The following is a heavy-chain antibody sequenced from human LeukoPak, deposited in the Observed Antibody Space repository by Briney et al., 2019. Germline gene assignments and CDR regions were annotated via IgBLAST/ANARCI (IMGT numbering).Heavy chain of an antibody. CDR3: ARPLGGEEGDY. Sequence: GGSLRLSCAASGFTVSSNYMSWVRQAPGKGLEWVSVIYSGGSTYYADSVKGRFTISRDNSKNTLYLQMNSLRAEDTAVYYCARPLGGEEGDYWGQGTLVTVSS. V-gene: IGHV3-53*01. CDR1: GFTVSSNY. CDR2: IYSGGST. D-gene: IGHD3-16*01. J-gene: IGHJ4*02.